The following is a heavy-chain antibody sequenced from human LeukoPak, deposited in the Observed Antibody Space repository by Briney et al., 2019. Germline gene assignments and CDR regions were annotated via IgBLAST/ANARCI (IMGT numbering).Heavy chain of an antibody. CDR3: ARLQVHCGGDCYTRWFDP. CDR1: GGSVSSYY. V-gene: IGHV4-59*08. Sequence: SETLSLTCTVSGGSVSSYYWSWIRQPPGKGLEWIAYIYYSGSTKYNPSLKSRVTISLDRSKNRFSLKLRSVTAADTAVYYCARLQVHCGGDCYTRWFDPWGQGTLVTVSS. J-gene: IGHJ5*02. D-gene: IGHD2-21*02. CDR2: IYYSGST.